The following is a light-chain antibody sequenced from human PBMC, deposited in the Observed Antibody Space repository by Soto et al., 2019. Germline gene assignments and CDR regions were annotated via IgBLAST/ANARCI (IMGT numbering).Light chain of an antibody. J-gene: IGKJ2*01. Sequence: DIQMTQSPSILSASVGDRVTFTCRASQSVGRLVAWYQQRPGKAPNLLIYKASTLESGVPSRFSGSGSGTEFELSVSGLQPEDFATYYCQQYNVYPYAFGQGTELEI. CDR1: QSVGRL. V-gene: IGKV1-5*03. CDR3: QQYNVYPYA. CDR2: KAS.